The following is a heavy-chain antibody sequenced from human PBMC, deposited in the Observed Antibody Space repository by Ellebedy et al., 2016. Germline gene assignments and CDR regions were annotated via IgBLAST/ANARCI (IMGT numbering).Heavy chain of an antibody. CDR1: GFTFSRYG. V-gene: IGHV3-33*01. J-gene: IGHJ5*01. CDR2: IWHDGTNQ. Sequence: GGSLRLXCAASGFTFSRYGMHWVRQAPGKGLEWVAVIWHDGTNQYYADSVKGRFTISRDNSKNTLFLQMNSLRAEDTAVYLCAREEASRVVATLDSWGQGALVTVSS. D-gene: IGHD5-12*01. CDR3: AREEASRVVATLDS.